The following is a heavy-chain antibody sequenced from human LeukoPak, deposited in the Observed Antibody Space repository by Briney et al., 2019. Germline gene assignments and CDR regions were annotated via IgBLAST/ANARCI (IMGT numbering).Heavy chain of an antibody. Sequence: GGSLRLSCAASGFTFSSYWMHWVRQAPGKGLVWVSRINTDGSSTSYADSVKGRFTISRDNAKNTLYLQMNSLRAEDTAVYYCAREGYDFWSGYSYYYYYYYRDVWGKGTTVTVSS. CDR1: GFTFSSYW. J-gene: IGHJ6*03. D-gene: IGHD3-3*01. CDR2: INTDGSST. V-gene: IGHV3-74*01. CDR3: AREGYDFWSGYSYYYYYYYRDV.